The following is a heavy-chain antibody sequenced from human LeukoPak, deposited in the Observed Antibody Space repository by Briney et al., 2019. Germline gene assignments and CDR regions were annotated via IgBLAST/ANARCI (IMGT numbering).Heavy chain of an antibody. CDR2: IYHSGST. V-gene: IGHV4-30-2*01. CDR1: GGSISSGGYS. D-gene: IGHD3-10*01. J-gene: IGHJ5*02. Sequence: SETLSLTCAVSGGSISSGGYSWSWIRQPPGKGLEWIGYIYHSGSTYYNPSLKSRVTISVDRSKNQFSLKLSSVTAADTAVYYCARNPYYCGSGTPRGWFDPWGQGTLVTVSS. CDR3: ARNPYYCGSGTPRGWFDP.